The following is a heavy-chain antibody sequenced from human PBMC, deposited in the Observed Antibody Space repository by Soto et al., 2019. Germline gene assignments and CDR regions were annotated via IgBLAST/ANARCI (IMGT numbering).Heavy chain of an antibody. CDR2: ISAYNGNT. D-gene: IGHD6-13*01. Sequence: QVQLVQSGAEVKKPGASVKVSCKASGYTFTSYGISWVRQAPGQGLEWMGWISAYNGNTNYAQKLQGRVTMTTDTPTSTAYMELRSLRSDGTAVYYCARMEAAALYYYGMDVWGQGTTVTVSS. V-gene: IGHV1-18*01. J-gene: IGHJ6*02. CDR1: GYTFTSYG. CDR3: ARMEAAALYYYGMDV.